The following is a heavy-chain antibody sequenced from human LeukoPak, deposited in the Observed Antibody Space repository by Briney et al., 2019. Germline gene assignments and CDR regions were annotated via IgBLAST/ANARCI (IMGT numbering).Heavy chain of an antibody. D-gene: IGHD5-24*01. CDR2: MNPNSGNT. CDR3: ARGRTEMAFYYYYYMDV. Sequence: ASVKVSCKASGYTFTSYDINWVRQATGQGLEWMGWMNPNSGNTGYAQKFQGRVTITRNTSISTAYMELSSLRSEDTAVYYCARGRTEMAFYYYYYMDVWGKGTTVTASS. V-gene: IGHV1-8*03. CDR1: GYTFTSYD. J-gene: IGHJ6*03.